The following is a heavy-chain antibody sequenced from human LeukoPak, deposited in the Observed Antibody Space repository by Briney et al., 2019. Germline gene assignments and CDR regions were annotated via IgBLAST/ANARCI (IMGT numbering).Heavy chain of an antibody. V-gene: IGHV1-2*02. CDR3: ARADPGAKPQSY. CDR1: GYTFTGYY. Sequence: GASVKVSCKASGYTFTGYYMHWVRQAPGQGLEWMGWINPKSGGTNYAQKFQGRVTMTRDTSISTAYMELSRLRSDDTAVYYCARADPGAKPQSYWGQGTLVTVSS. J-gene: IGHJ4*02. CDR2: INPKSGGT. D-gene: IGHD1-14*01.